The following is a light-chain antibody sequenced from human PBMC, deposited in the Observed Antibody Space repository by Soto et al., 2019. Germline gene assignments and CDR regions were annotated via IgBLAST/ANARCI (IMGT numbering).Light chain of an antibody. Sequence: EIVLTQSPATLSLSPGERATLSCRASQSVSSYLAWYQQKPGQAPRLLIYDASNRATGIPARFSGSGSGTDFTLTISSLAPEDFAVYYCQQRSNWPFLTFGGGTKVEIK. CDR3: QQRSNWPFLT. CDR1: QSVSSY. CDR2: DAS. J-gene: IGKJ4*01. V-gene: IGKV3-11*01.